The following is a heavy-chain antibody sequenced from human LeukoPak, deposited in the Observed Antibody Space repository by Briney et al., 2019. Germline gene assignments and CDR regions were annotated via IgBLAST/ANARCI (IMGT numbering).Heavy chain of an antibody. D-gene: IGHD3-22*01. CDR2: IWYDGSNK. CDR1: GFTFSSYG. Sequence: GGSLRLSCAASGFTFSSYGTHWVRQAPGKGLEWVAVIWYDGSNKYYADSVKGRFTISRDNSKNTLYLQMNSLRAEDTAVYYCAREDSSGYYYPVFDYWGQGTLVTVSS. CDR3: AREDSSGYYYPVFDY. J-gene: IGHJ4*02. V-gene: IGHV3-33*01.